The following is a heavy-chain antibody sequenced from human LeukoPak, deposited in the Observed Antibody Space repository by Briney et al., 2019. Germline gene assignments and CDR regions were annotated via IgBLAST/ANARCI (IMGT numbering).Heavy chain of an antibody. J-gene: IGHJ4*02. Sequence: ASVKVSCKASGYTFTSYYMHWVRQAPGQGLEWMGTINPSGGSTSYAQKFQGRVTMTRDTSTSTVYMELSSLRSEDTAVYYCARDAVDRLYDYWGQGTLVTVSS. CDR1: GYTFTSYY. CDR3: ARDAVDRLYDY. D-gene: IGHD4-23*01. CDR2: INPSGGST. V-gene: IGHV1-46*01.